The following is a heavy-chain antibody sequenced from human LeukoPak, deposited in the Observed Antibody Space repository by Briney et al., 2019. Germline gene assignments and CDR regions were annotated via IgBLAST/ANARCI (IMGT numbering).Heavy chain of an antibody. D-gene: IGHD3-16*01. Sequence: GGSLRLSCAASGFTFSSYAMSWVRQTPGKGLEWVSTTIGGGDDTYHADSVKGRFTISRDNSKNTLYLQMNSLRDEDTAVYYCAKFEFGFWGQGTLVTVSS. CDR3: AKFEFGF. J-gene: IGHJ4*02. CDR1: GFTFSSYA. V-gene: IGHV3-23*01. CDR2: TIGGGDDT.